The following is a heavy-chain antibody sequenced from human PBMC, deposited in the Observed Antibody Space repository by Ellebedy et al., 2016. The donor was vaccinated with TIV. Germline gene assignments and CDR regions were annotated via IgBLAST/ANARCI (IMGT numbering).Heavy chain of an antibody. CDR1: GFTLSTYS. CDR3: ARAQFLLSFGHHREIDY. V-gene: IGHV3-30*04. Sequence: GGSLRLXCVASGFTLSTYSMNWVRQAPGKGLEWMTLISYDGKNEYYADSVKGRFTISRDNAKNTLYLQMNSLTTEDTALYYCARAQFLLSFGHHREIDYWGQGTLVTVSS. J-gene: IGHJ4*02. D-gene: IGHD3-16*01. CDR2: ISYDGKNE.